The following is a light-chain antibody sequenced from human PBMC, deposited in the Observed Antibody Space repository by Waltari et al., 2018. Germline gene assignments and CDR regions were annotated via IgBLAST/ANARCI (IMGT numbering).Light chain of an antibody. V-gene: IGKV1-5*03. CDR3: QQYNSDSHS. J-gene: IGKJ2*01. CDR2: KAS. Sequence: DIQMTQSPSSLSASVGAKVTIPCLASQSISTWLAWFQLKPGKAPKLLIYKASNLESGVPSRFSGSGSGTEFTLTISSLLPEDFATYYCQQYNSDSHSFGQGTRLEIK. CDR1: QSISTW.